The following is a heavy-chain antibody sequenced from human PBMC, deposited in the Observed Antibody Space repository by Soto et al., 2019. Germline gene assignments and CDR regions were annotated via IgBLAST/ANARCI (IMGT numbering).Heavy chain of an antibody. V-gene: IGHV4-34*01. D-gene: IGHD6-13*01. CDR3: ARGKAAGLDY. Sequence: SETLSLTCAVYGGSFSGYYWTWIRQPPGAGLEWIGEINHSGSTNYNPSLKSRVTISVDKSKNQFSLKLSSVTAADTAVYYCARGKAAGLDYWGQGTLVTVSS. J-gene: IGHJ4*02. CDR1: GGSFSGYY. CDR2: INHSGST.